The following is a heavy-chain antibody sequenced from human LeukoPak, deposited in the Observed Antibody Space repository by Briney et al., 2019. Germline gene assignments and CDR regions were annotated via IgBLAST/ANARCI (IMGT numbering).Heavy chain of an antibody. CDR1: GFTFSSYA. CDR3: AREYWSGWPDY. J-gene: IGHJ4*02. CDR2: ISYDGSNK. V-gene: IGHV3-30-3*01. Sequence: GRSLRLSCAASGFTFSSYAMHWVRQAPGKGLEWVAVISYDGSNKYYADSVKGRFTISRDNSKNTLYLQMNSLRGEDTAVYYCAREYWSGWPDYWGQGTLATVSS. D-gene: IGHD2-15*01.